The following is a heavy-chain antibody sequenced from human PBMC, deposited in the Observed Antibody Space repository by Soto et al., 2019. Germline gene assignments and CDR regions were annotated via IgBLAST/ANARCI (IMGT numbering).Heavy chain of an antibody. CDR2: INHSGST. CDR3: ARDPSSPYYYYYGMDV. Sequence: PSETLSLTCAVYGGSFSGYYWSWIRQPPGKGLEWIGEINHSGSTNYNPSLNSRVTISVDTSKNQFSLKLSSVTAADTAVYYCARDPSSPYYYYYGMDVWGQGTTVTVSS. CDR1: GGSFSGYY. D-gene: IGHD6-6*01. V-gene: IGHV4-34*01. J-gene: IGHJ6*02.